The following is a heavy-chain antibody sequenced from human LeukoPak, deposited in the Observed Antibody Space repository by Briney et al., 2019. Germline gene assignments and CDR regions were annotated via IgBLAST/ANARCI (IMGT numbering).Heavy chain of an antibody. J-gene: IGHJ4*02. CDR3: TRLHLG. Sequence: GGSLRLSCAASGFTFSGSGMYWVRQASGKGLEWVGHIRSKTNSYATIYAVSVKGRFTISRDDSKNTAYLQMNSLKTEDTAVYYCTRLHLGWGQGTLVTVSS. CDR1: GFTFSGSG. V-gene: IGHV3-73*01. D-gene: IGHD1-26*01. CDR2: IRSKTNSYAT.